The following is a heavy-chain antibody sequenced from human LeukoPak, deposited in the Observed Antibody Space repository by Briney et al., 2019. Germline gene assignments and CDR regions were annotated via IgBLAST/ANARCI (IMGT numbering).Heavy chain of an antibody. Sequence: GGSLRLSCAASGFTFDDYAMHWVRQAPGNGLEWVSGISWNSGSIGYADSVKGRFTISRDNAKNSLYLQMNSLRAEDTALYYCAKGHYDILTGYLSDPWGQGTLVTVSS. CDR3: AKGHYDILTGYLSDP. V-gene: IGHV3-9*01. J-gene: IGHJ5*02. CDR2: ISWNSGSI. D-gene: IGHD3-9*01. CDR1: GFTFDDYA.